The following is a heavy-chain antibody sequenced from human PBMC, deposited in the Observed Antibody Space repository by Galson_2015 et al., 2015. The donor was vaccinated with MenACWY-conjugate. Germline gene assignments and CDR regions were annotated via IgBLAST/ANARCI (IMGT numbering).Heavy chain of an antibody. J-gene: IGHJ4*02. CDR2: IDPTDSYS. CDR1: GYRYTSYW. V-gene: IGHV5-10-1*01. D-gene: IGHD2-2*01. Sequence: QSGAEVKEPGESLRISCKGSGYRYTSYWISWVRQMPGKGLEWMGRIDPTDSYSNYNPSFQGHVTLSVDKAINTAYLQWSSLKASDTAIYFCVRHKGTSWIDDWGQGTLVTVSS. CDR3: VRHKGTSWIDD.